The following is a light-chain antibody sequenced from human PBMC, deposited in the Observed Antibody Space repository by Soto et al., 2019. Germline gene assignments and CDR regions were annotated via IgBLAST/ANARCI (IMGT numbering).Light chain of an antibody. CDR3: QRYNSYSRT. CDR2: DAS. V-gene: IGKV1-5*01. Sequence: DIQMTQSPSTLSASVGDRVTITCRASQSMTEWLAWYQQKPGKAPKFLIYDASIFESGVPSRFSGSGSGTEFTLTISSLQPDDFASYYCQRYNSYSRTFGQGTQVEIE. CDR1: QSMTEW. J-gene: IGKJ1*01.